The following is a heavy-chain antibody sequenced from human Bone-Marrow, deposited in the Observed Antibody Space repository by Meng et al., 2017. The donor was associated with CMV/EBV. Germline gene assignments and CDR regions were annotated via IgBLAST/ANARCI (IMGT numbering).Heavy chain of an antibody. Sequence: SDTMSLTCAVDGASFSGYYWSWIRQPPWKGLEWIGEINHSGCTNYNPSLKSRVTISVDTSKNQFSLKLSSVTAADTAVYYCAREIDCSSTSCYRHYYYYGMDVWGQGTTVTVSS. J-gene: IGHJ6*02. CDR3: AREIDCSSTSCYRHYYYYGMDV. CDR2: INHSGCT. D-gene: IGHD2-2*01. V-gene: IGHV4-34*01. CDR1: GASFSGYY.